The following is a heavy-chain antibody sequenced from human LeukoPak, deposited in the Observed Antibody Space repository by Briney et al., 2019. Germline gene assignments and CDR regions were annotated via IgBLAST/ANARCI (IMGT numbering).Heavy chain of an antibody. CDR1: GFTLDDYA. V-gene: IGHV3-9*01. J-gene: IGHJ4*02. Sequence: PGGSLRLSCAASGFTLDDYAMHWVRQPPGKGLEWVSGISWNSGSIGYADSVKGRFTISRDNAKNSLYLQMNSLRAEDTALYYCAKDTGYYYDSSNYWVWGQGTLVTVSS. CDR2: ISWNSGSI. CDR3: AKDTGYYYDSSNYWV. D-gene: IGHD3-22*01.